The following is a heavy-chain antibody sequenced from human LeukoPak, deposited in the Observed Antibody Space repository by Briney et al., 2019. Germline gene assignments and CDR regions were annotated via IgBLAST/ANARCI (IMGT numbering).Heavy chain of an antibody. Sequence: VASVKVSCKASGGTFNSYAISWVRQAPGQGLEWLGGIIPIFGTANYAQKFQGRVTITADESTSTAYMELSSLRSEDTAVYYCAREYVGIVGATYKMKPFDYWGRGTLVTVSS. CDR3: AREYVGIVGATYKMKPFDY. CDR2: IIPIFGTA. J-gene: IGHJ4*02. CDR1: GGTFNSYA. V-gene: IGHV1-69*13. D-gene: IGHD1-26*01.